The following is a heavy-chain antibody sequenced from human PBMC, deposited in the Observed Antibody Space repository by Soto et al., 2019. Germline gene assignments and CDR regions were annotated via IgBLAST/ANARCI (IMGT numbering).Heavy chain of an antibody. CDR3: ARGNSSPRGYYYGMDF. CDR2: IIPIFGTA. Sequence: SVKVCCKGFGGTFSSYAIRWVRQAPGQGLEWMGGIIPIFGTANYAQKFQVRVTITADESTRTAYMELSSLRSEDTAVYYCARGNSSPRGYYYGMDFWGQGTTVTVSS. D-gene: IGHD6-13*01. J-gene: IGHJ6*02. CDR1: GGTFSSYA. V-gene: IGHV1-69*13.